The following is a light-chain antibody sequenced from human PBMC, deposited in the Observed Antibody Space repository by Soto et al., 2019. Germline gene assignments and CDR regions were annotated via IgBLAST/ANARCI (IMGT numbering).Light chain of an antibody. CDR1: QTVRDKY. CDR2: DAS. CDR3: QQLSSYPLT. J-gene: IGKJ4*01. V-gene: IGKV3-20*01. Sequence: EFVLTQSPGNRSLSPGERATLSCGASQTVRDKYLALYQQKHCQAPRLAIYDASSRATGIPARFSVGGSGTDFTLPISRLETEDFAVYDCQQLSSYPLTFGGGTKVDIK.